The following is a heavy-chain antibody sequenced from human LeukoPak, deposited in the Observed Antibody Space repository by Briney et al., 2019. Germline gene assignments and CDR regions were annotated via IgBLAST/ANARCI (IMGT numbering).Heavy chain of an antibody. D-gene: IGHD1-1*01. Sequence: SETLSLTCTVSGGSISTYYWSWIRQPPGRGLEWIGYIYYSGSINYNPSLKNRVTISVDKSKNQFSLRLTSATAADTAVYYCAKSMDSTAVVDYWGHGTLVTVSS. CDR3: AKSMDSTAVVDY. J-gene: IGHJ4*01. CDR2: IYYSGSI. CDR1: GGSISTYY. V-gene: IGHV4-59*12.